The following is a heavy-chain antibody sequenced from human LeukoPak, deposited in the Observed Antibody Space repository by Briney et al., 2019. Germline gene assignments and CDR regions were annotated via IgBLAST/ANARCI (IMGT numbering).Heavy chain of an antibody. V-gene: IGHV3-30*18. CDR2: ISSDGSNK. D-gene: IGHD2-2*01. Sequence: GGSLRLSCAASGFTFSSYDMHWVRQAPGKGLEWLAVISSDGSNKYYADSVKGRFTISRDNSNNTLYLQMNSLRAEDTAVYYCAKSGGGYCSTSCYANWFDPWGQGTLVTVSS. J-gene: IGHJ5*02. CDR1: GFTFSSYD. CDR3: AKSGGGYCSTSCYANWFDP.